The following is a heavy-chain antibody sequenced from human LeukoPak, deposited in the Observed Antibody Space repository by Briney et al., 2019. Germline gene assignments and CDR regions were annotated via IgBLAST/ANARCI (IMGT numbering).Heavy chain of an antibody. J-gene: IGHJ5*02. CDR2: IKSKTDGGTT. D-gene: IGHD1-14*01. Sequence: PGGSLRLSCAASGFTFTSAWMSWVRQAPEKGLEWVGRIKSKTDGGTTDYAAPVKGRFTISRDDSKNTLYLQMNSLKTEDTAIYYCTKTEALRMPNWFDPWGQGTLVTVSS. V-gene: IGHV3-15*01. CDR3: TKTEALRMPNWFDP. CDR1: GFTFTSAW.